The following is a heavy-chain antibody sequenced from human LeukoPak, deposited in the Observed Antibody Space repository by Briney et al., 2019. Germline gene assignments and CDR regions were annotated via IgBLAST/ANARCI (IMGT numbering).Heavy chain of an antibody. D-gene: IGHD6-13*01. Sequence: NPSETLSLTCTVSGGSVSSGSYYWNWIRQPPGKGLEWIGYIYYSGSTNYNPSLNSRVTISLDTSKNQFSLKLSSVTAADTAVYYCARSSRSWFDPWGQGTLVTVSS. J-gene: IGHJ5*02. V-gene: IGHV4-61*01. CDR3: ARSSRSWFDP. CDR2: IYYSGST. CDR1: GGSVSSGSYY.